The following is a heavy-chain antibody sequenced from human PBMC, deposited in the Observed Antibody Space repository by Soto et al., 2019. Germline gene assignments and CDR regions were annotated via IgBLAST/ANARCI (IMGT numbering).Heavy chain of an antibody. CDR3: ARVAY. CDR1: GFTFSRVS. J-gene: IGHJ4*02. V-gene: IGHV3-21*01. Sequence: GGSLRLSCKASGFTFSRVSMNWVRKVPGKGLEWVASISSGSSDTWYADSVKDRFIISRDNAQNSLFLQMNTLRPEDTAMYYCARVAYWGPGTQVTVSS. CDR2: ISSGSSDT.